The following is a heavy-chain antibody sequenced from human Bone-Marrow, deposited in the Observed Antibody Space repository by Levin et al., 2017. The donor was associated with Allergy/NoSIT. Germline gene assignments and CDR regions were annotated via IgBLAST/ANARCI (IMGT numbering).Heavy chain of an antibody. J-gene: IGHJ2*01. D-gene: IGHD4-17*01. CDR1: GFSVSSHY. Sequence: GGSLRLSCAASGFSVSSHYMTWVRQAPGRGLDWVSVFYAGGKKDYADSVKGRFSISRDISKNTVSLQMNSLRADDTAVYYCARVGLKNSGDPRWYFDLWGRGTLVTVSS. CDR3: ARVGLKNSGDPRWYFDL. CDR2: FYAGGKK. V-gene: IGHV3-53*01.